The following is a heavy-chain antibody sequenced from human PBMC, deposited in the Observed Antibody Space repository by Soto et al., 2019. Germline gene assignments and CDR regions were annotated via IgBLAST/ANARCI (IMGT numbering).Heavy chain of an antibody. D-gene: IGHD6-13*01. Sequence: ESLKISCRCSGYTFSNFWIAWVRHLPGKGLEWMGIIYPGDHETRYSPSFHGKVTISADKSINTAYLQWSSLEASDSAFYYCARSPRSSPYFDYWGQGALVTVSS. V-gene: IGHV5-51*01. CDR2: IYPGDHET. CDR3: ARSPRSSPYFDY. J-gene: IGHJ4*02. CDR1: GYTFSNFW.